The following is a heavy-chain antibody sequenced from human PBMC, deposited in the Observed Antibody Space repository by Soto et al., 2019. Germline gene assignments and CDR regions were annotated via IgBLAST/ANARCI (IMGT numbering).Heavy chain of an antibody. D-gene: IGHD6-13*01. Sequence: ESLKISCRCSGYTFSNFWIAWVRHLPGKGLEWMGIIYPGDHETRYSPSFHGKVTISADKSINTAYLQWSSLEASDSAFYYCARSPRSSPYFDYWGQGALVTVSS. V-gene: IGHV5-51*01. CDR2: IYPGDHET. CDR3: ARSPRSSPYFDY. J-gene: IGHJ4*02. CDR1: GYTFSNFW.